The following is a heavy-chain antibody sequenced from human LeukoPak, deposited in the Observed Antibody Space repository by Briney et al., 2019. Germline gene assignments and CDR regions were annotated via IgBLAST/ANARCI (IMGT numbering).Heavy chain of an antibody. CDR1: GYSFTSHY. D-gene: IGHD3-22*01. V-gene: IGHV1-46*01. Sequence: VASVKVSCKASGYSFTSHYMHWVRQAPGQGLEWMGLINPSGSSTLYAQKFQGRVTMTEDTSTDTAYMELSSLRSEDTAVYYCATIDGHYDSSGYWGQGTLVIVSS. CDR2: INPSGSST. J-gene: IGHJ4*02. CDR3: ATIDGHYDSSGY.